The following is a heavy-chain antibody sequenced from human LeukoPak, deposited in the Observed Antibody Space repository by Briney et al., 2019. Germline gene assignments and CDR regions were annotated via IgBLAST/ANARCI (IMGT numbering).Heavy chain of an antibody. D-gene: IGHD1-26*01. J-gene: IGHJ3*02. V-gene: IGHV3-23*01. CDR3: AKDHRGTYYSGAFDI. Sequence: SGGSLRPSCAASGFTFSSYAMSWVRQAPGKGLEWVSAISGSGSSTYYADSVKGRFTISRDNSKSTLYLQMNSLRAEDTAVYYCAKDHRGTYYSGAFDIWGQGTMVTVSS. CDR1: GFTFSSYA. CDR2: ISGSGSST.